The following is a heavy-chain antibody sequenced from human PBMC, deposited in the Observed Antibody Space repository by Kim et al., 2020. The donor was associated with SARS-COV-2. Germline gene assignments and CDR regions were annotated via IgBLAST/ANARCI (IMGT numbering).Heavy chain of an antibody. D-gene: IGHD3-3*01. CDR1: GYSFTSYW. V-gene: IGHV5-51*01. CDR2: IYPGDSDT. CDR3: ARIGHDFWSGYYTPYYYYYGMDV. Sequence: GESLKISCKGSGYSFTSYWIGWVRQMPGKGLEWMGIIYPGDSDTRYSPSFQGQVTISADKSISTAYLQWSSLKASDTAMYYCARIGHDFWSGYYTPYYYYYGMDVWGQGTTVTVSS. J-gene: IGHJ6*02.